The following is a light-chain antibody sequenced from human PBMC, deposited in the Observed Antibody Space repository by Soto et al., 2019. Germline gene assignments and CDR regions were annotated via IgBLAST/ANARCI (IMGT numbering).Light chain of an antibody. CDR1: QSVSKSY. Sequence: EIVLAQSPGTLSLSPGERATLSCRASQSVSKSYLAWYQQKPGQAPRLLIYGASSRATGIPDRFSGSGSGTDFTLTISRLEPEDFEVYYCLQYGSSPRTFGQGTKLEVK. CDR2: GAS. V-gene: IGKV3-20*01. J-gene: IGKJ1*01. CDR3: LQYGSSPRT.